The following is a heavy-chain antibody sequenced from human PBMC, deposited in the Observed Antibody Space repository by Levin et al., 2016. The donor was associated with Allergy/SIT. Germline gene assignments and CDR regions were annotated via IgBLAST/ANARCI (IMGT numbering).Heavy chain of an antibody. V-gene: IGHV3-23*01. J-gene: IGHJ4*02. CDR1: GFTFSSYA. Sequence: GESLKISCAASGFTFSSYAMSWVRQAPGKGLEWVSAISGSGGSTYYADSVKGRFTISRDNSKNTLYLQMNSLRAEDTAVYYCAKDRYYFDYWGQGTLVTVSS. CDR3: AKDRYYFDY. D-gene: IGHD1-14*01. CDR2: ISGSGGST.